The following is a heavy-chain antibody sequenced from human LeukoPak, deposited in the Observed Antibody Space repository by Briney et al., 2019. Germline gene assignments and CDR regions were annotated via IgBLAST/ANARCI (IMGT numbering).Heavy chain of an antibody. V-gene: IGHV3-23*01. CDR1: GFTFSDYY. CDR3: AKSPDWYYYYYMDV. Sequence: GGSLRLSCAASGFTFSDYYMSWIRQAPGKGLEWVSAISGSGGSTYYADSVKGRFTISRDNSKNTLYLQMNSLRAEDTAVYYCAKSPDWYYYYYMDVWGKGTTVTVSS. D-gene: IGHD3-9*01. J-gene: IGHJ6*03. CDR2: ISGSGGST.